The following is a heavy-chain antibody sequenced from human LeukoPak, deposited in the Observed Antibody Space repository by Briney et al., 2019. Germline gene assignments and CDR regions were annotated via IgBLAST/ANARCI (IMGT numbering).Heavy chain of an antibody. V-gene: IGHV4-30-4*01. J-gene: IGHJ3*02. Sequence: SQTLSLTCTVSGGPINNDDYYWGWIRQPPGKGLEWIGFISDSGSTYYKPSLKSRLIISVDTSKRQFSLKLSSVTAADTAVYYCAKATYYYDSSGYRDAFDIWGQGTMVTVSS. D-gene: IGHD3-22*01. CDR1: GGPINNDDYY. CDR3: AKATYYYDSSGYRDAFDI. CDR2: ISDSGST.